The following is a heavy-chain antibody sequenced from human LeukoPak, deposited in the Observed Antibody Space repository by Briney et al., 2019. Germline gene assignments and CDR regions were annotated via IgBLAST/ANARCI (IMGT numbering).Heavy chain of an antibody. D-gene: IGHD3-22*01. CDR1: GGSISSYY. CDR2: IYYSGST. Sequence: SETLSLTCTVSGGSISSYYWSWIRQPPGKGLEWIGYIYYSGSTNYNPSLESRVTISVDTSKNQFSLKLSSVTAADTAVYYCARRYYYDSHHDYWGQGTLVTVSS. V-gene: IGHV4-59*01. J-gene: IGHJ4*02. CDR3: ARRYYYDSHHDY.